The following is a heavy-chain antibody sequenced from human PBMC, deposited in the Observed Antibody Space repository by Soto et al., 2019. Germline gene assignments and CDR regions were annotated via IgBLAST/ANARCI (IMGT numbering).Heavy chain of an antibody. D-gene: IGHD5-12*01. Sequence: EVQLVESGGGLVKPGGSLRLSCAASGFTFSNAWMTWVRQAPGKGLEWVGRIKSKTDGGTIDYAAPVKGRYTVSREDSKTTLYLPMNRPKTEDTTVYSWTTDSGYRSSPLYFDYWGQGTQVTVSS. CDR3: TTDSGYRSSPLYFDY. CDR2: IKSKTDGGTI. J-gene: IGHJ4*02. CDR1: GFTFSNAW. V-gene: IGHV3-15*01.